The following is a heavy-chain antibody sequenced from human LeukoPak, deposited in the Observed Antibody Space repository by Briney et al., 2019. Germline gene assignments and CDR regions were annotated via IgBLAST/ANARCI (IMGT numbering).Heavy chain of an antibody. Sequence: SETLSLTCTVSGYSISSGYYWGWIRQPPGKGLEWIGSIYHSGSTYYNPSLKSRVTISVDTSKNQFSLKLSSVTAADTAVYYCARGEGLDDYWDQGTLVTVSS. V-gene: IGHV4-38-2*02. CDR2: IYHSGST. CDR3: ARGEGLDDY. J-gene: IGHJ4*02. CDR1: GYSISSGYY. D-gene: IGHD1-1*01.